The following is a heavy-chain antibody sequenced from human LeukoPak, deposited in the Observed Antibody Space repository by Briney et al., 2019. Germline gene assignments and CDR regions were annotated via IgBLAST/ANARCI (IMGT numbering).Heavy chain of an antibody. J-gene: IGHJ4*02. D-gene: IGHD4-17*01. CDR3: ARGEDYGDGHYDN. CDR2: IYTSGST. Sequence: PSETLSLTCAVSGGSISSGGYSWSWIRQPPGKGLEWIGRIYTSGSTNYNPSLKSRVTMSVDTSKNQFSLKLSSVTAADTAVYYCARGEDYGDGHYDNWGQGTLVTVSS. CDR1: GGSISSGGYS. V-gene: IGHV4-61*02.